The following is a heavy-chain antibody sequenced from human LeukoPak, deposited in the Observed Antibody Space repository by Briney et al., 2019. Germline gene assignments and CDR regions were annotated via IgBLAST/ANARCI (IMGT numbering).Heavy chain of an antibody. Sequence: GGSLRLSCAASGFTFSNYWMHWVRQAPGRGLVWVSRINSDGNRTNYADFVKGRFTISRDNSKNTLYLQMKSLKADDTAVYYCARSFGYGVDAFDIWGQGTMVTVSS. D-gene: IGHD5-18*01. CDR1: GFTFSNYW. J-gene: IGHJ3*02. V-gene: IGHV3-74*01. CDR3: ARSFGYGVDAFDI. CDR2: INSDGNRT.